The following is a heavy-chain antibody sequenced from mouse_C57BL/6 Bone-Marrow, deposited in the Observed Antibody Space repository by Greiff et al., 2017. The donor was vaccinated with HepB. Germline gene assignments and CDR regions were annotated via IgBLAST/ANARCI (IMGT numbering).Heavy chain of an antibody. V-gene: IGHV5-17*01. CDR2: ISSGSSTI. Sequence: EVQLVESGGGLVKPGGSLKLSCAASGFTFSDYGTHWVRQAPEKGLEWVAYISSGSSTIYYADTVKGRFTISRDNAKNTLFLQMTSLRSEDTAMYYCARDSNYGWFYAMDYWGQGTSVTVSS. D-gene: IGHD2-5*01. CDR3: ARDSNYGWFYAMDY. CDR1: GFTFSDYG. J-gene: IGHJ4*01.